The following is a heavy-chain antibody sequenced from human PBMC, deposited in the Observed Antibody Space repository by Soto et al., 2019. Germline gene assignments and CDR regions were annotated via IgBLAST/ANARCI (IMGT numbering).Heavy chain of an antibody. J-gene: IGHJ6*02. CDR1: GYTFTSYA. D-gene: IGHD3-10*01. CDR3: ATRGRSLGYYYGMDV. Sequence: QVQRVQSGAEVKKPGASVKVSCKASGYTFTSYAMHWVRQAPEQRLEWMGWINAGNGNTKYSQKFQGRVTITRDTFASTAYMELSSLRSEDTAVYYCATRGRSLGYYYGMDVWGQGTTVTVSS. CDR2: INAGNGNT. V-gene: IGHV1-3*01.